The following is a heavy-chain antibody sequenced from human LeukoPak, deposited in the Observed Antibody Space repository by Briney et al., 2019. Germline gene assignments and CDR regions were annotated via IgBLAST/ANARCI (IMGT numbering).Heavy chain of an antibody. J-gene: IGHJ4*02. D-gene: IGHD6-13*01. V-gene: IGHV4-39*07. Sequence: SETLSLTCSVSGGSITSSSYYWGWIRQPPEKGLEWIGSIYYTGGTNYSPSLKSRVTMFVDTSKNQFSLKLSSVTAADTAVYYCARGYSSSWYSEPFDYWGQGTLVTVSS. CDR2: IYYTGGT. CDR3: ARGYSSSWYSEPFDY. CDR1: GGSITSSSYY.